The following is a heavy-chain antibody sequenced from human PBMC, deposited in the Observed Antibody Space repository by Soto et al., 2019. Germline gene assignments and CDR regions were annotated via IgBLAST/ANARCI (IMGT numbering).Heavy chain of an antibody. CDR1: GGSISSGDYY. CDR2: IYYSGST. J-gene: IGHJ4*02. D-gene: IGHD3-9*01. Sequence: QVQLQESGPGLVKPSQTLSLTCTVSGGSISSGDYYWSWIRQPPGKGLEWIGYIYYSGSTYYNPSLRRRVIISVDTSKNQFLLKLSSVTAADTAVYYCASLILTGYIGYWGQGTLVTVSS. CDR3: ASLILTGYIGY. V-gene: IGHV4-30-4*01.